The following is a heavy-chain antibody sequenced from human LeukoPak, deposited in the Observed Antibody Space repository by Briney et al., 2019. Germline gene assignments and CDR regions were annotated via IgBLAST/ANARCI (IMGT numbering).Heavy chain of an antibody. D-gene: IGHD2-21*02. CDR3: ARTPTPYCGGDCYDFDY. CDR2: ISSSSSYI. CDR1: GFTFSSYS. Sequence: GGSLKLSCAASGFTFSSYSMNWVRQAPGKGLEWVSSISSSSSYIYYADSVKGRFTISRDNAKNSLYLQMNSLRAEDTAVYYCARTPTPYCGGDCYDFDYWGQGTLVTVSS. J-gene: IGHJ4*02. V-gene: IGHV3-21*01.